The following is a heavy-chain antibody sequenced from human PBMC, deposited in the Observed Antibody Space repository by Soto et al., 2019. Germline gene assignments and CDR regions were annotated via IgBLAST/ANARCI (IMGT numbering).Heavy chain of an antibody. Sequence: VESLEISCEASGYGFSNYWIGWVRQKSGKGLEWMGIIFPRDSDTNYNPSLQGQVSISADNSVATAYLHLSRLKPSDSAIHYSARQLVTNANATLSINVW. V-gene: IGHV5-51*01. J-gene: IGHJ3*01. CDR1: GYGFSNYW. D-gene: IGHD2-8*01. CDR3: ARQLVTNANATLSINV. CDR2: IFPRDSDT.